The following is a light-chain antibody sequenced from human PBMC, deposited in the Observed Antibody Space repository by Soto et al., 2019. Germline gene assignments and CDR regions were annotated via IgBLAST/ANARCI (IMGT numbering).Light chain of an antibody. CDR2: GAS. CDR3: QQYGSSQA. V-gene: IGKV3-20*01. CDR1: QSVSSSY. J-gene: IGKJ1*01. Sequence: EIVLTQSPGTLSLSPGARATLSCRASQSVSSSYLAWYQQKPGQAPRLLIYGASSRATGIPDRFSGSGSGTDFTLTISRLEPEDFAVYYCQQYGSSQAVGQGTKVDIK.